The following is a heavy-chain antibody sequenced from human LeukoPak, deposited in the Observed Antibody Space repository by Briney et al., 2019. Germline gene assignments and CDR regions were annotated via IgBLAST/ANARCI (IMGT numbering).Heavy chain of an antibody. V-gene: IGHV4-31*03. CDR2: IYYSGST. CDR1: GGSISSGGYY. J-gene: IGHJ6*02. D-gene: IGHD3-22*01. Sequence: TLSLTCTVSGGSISSGGYYWSWIRQHPGKGLEWIGYIYYSGSTYYNPSLKSRVTISVDTSKNQFSLKLSSVTAADTAVYYCARSYYYDSSGYYYGMDVWGQGTTVTVSS. CDR3: ARSYYYDSSGYYYGMDV.